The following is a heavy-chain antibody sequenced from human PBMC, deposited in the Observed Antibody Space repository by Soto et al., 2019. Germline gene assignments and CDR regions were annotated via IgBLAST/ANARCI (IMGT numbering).Heavy chain of an antibody. CDR1: GFTFSSYG. Sequence: QVQLVESGGGVVQPGRSLRLSCAASGFTFSSYGMHWVRQAPGKGLEWVAVIWYDGSNKYYADSVKGRFTISRDNSKNTLYLQMNSLSAEDTAVYYCARDDRGGGFGESLHYYYYYGMDVWGQGTTVTVSS. V-gene: IGHV3-33*01. J-gene: IGHJ6*02. D-gene: IGHD3-10*01. CDR3: ARDDRGGGFGESLHYYYYYGMDV. CDR2: IWYDGSNK.